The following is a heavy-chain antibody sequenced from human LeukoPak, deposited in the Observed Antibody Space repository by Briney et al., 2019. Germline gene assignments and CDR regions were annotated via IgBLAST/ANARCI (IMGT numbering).Heavy chain of an antibody. Sequence: GESLKISCKDSGYRFSSYWIAWVRQMPGKGLEYIGIIYPGDSDIRYSPSFQGQVTISADKSISTAYLQWSSLKASDTAMYYCARQEYCSGGSCYTWFNPWGQGTLVTVSS. CDR3: ARQEYCSGGSCYTWFNP. D-gene: IGHD2-15*01. J-gene: IGHJ5*02. CDR1: GYRFSSYW. CDR2: IYPGDSDI. V-gene: IGHV5-51*01.